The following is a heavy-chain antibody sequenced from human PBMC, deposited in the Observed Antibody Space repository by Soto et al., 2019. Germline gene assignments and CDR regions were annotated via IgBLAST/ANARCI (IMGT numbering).Heavy chain of an antibody. Sequence: YGPTLVNPTGPLALTCTGSGFSLINARMGLSWIGEDRGKALEWLAHIFSNDEKSYSTSLKSRLTISKDTSKSQVVLTMTNMDPVDTATDYCARSTYGDYVHKPWFDAWGQGTMVTVSS. V-gene: IGHV2-26*01. CDR1: GFSLINARMG. D-gene: IGHD4-17*01. CDR2: IFSNDEK. CDR3: ARSTYGDYVHKPWFDA. J-gene: IGHJ5*02.